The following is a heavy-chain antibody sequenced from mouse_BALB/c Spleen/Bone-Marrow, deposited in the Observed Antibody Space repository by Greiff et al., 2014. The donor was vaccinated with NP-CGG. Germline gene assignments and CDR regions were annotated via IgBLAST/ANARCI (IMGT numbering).Heavy chain of an antibody. J-gene: IGHJ1*01. V-gene: IGHV1S81*02. CDR3: TRSGTSWLRRSWYFDV. Sequence: QVQLQQSGAELVKPGASVKSSCKASGYTFTSYYMYWVKQRPGQGLEWIGEINPSNGGTNFNEKFKSKATLTVDKSSSTAYMQLSSLTSEDSAVYYCTRSGTSWLRRSWYFDVWGAGTTVTVSS. CDR1: GYTFTSYY. D-gene: IGHD2-2*01. CDR2: INPSNGGT.